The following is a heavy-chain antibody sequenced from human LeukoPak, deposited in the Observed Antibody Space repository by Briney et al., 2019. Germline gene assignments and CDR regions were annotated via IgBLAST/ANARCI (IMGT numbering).Heavy chain of an antibody. Sequence: PGGSLRLSCAASGFTFSSYAMHWVRQAPGKGLEWVAVISYDGSNKYYAGSVKGRFTISRDNSKNTLYLQMNSLRVEDSAVYYCATDLIHYYASGAKTWGQGTLVTVSS. J-gene: IGHJ5*02. CDR2: ISYDGSNK. D-gene: IGHD3-10*01. CDR1: GFTFSSYA. V-gene: IGHV3-30*04. CDR3: ATDLIHYYASGAKT.